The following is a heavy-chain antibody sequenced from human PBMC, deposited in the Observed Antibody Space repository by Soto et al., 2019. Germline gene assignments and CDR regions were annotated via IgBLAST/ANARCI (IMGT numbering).Heavy chain of an antibody. J-gene: IGHJ6*02. D-gene: IGHD4-17*01. CDR2: INHSGST. Sequence: PSETLSLTCAVYGGSFSGYYWSWIRQPPGKGLEWIGEINHSGSTNYNPSLKSRVTISVDTSKNQFSLKLSSVTAADTAVYYCARGTHGDRLYYYYYDMDVWGQGTTVTVSS. CDR3: ARGTHGDRLYYYYYDMDV. CDR1: GGSFSGYY. V-gene: IGHV4-34*01.